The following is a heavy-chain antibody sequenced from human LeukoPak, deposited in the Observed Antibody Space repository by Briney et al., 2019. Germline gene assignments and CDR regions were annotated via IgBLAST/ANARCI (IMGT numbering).Heavy chain of an antibody. D-gene: IGHD5-18*01. V-gene: IGHV4-38-2*02. CDR1: AYSISSGYY. CDR2: IYHSGRT. Sequence: PSGTLSLTCTVSAYSISSGYYWGWIRQPPGKGLEWIGSIYHSGRTYYNPSLKSRVTISVDTSKNQFSLKLSSLTAADTAVYYCAREGTRWIQLLRAVPFDYWGQGTLVTVSS. J-gene: IGHJ4*02. CDR3: AREGTRWIQLLRAVPFDY.